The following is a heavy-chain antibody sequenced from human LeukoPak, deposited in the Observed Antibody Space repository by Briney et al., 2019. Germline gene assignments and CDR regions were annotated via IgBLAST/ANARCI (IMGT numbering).Heavy chain of an antibody. CDR1: GGSVRSYY. J-gene: IGHJ4*02. D-gene: IGHD3/OR15-3a*01. Sequence: SETLSLTCTVSGGSVRSYYWSWIRQPPGKGLEWIGYLYYSGSTNYNPSLKSRVTISVDTSKNQFSLKLSSVTAADTAVYYCARGPWTFDYWGQGTLVTVSS. CDR3: ARGPWTFDY. V-gene: IGHV4-59*02. CDR2: LYYSGST.